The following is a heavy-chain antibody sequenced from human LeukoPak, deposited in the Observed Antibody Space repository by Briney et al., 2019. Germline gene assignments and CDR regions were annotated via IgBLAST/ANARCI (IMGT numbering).Heavy chain of an antibody. CDR2: INPSGGST. Sequence: ASVKVSCKASGYTFTSYYTHWVRQAPGQGLEWMGIINPSGGSTSYAQKFQGRVTMTRDTSTSTVYMELSSLRSEDTAVYYCARPHLANYYDSSGYLWGYFDYWGQGTLVTVSS. V-gene: IGHV1-46*01. CDR1: GYTFTSYY. J-gene: IGHJ4*02. CDR3: ARPHLANYYDSSGYLWGYFDY. D-gene: IGHD3-22*01.